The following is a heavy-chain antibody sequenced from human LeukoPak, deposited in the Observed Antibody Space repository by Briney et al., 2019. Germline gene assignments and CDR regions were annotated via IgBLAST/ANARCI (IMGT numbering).Heavy chain of an antibody. V-gene: IGHV1-2*02. CDR2: INPNSGGT. Sequence: ASVKVSCKASGYTFTGYYMHWVRQAPGQGLEWMGWINPNSGGTNYAQKFQGRVTITADKSTSTAYMELSSLRSEDTAVYYCARTRDGYNPARYFDLWGRGTLVTVSS. CDR1: GYTFTGYY. CDR3: ARTRDGYNPARYFDL. D-gene: IGHD5-24*01. J-gene: IGHJ2*01.